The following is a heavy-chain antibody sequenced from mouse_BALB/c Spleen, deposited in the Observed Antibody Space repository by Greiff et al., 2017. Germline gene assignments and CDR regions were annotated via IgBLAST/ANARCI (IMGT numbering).Heavy chain of an antibody. CDR2: IRNKANGYTT. CDR3: AREGGGGGFAY. Sequence: DVKLVESGGGLVQPGGSLRLSCATSGFTFTDYYMSWVRQPPGKALEWLGFIRNKANGYTTEYSASVKGRFTISRDNSQSILYLQMNTLRAEDSATYYCAREGGGGGFAYWGQGTLVTVSA. CDR1: GFTFTDYY. V-gene: IGHV7-3*02. J-gene: IGHJ3*01.